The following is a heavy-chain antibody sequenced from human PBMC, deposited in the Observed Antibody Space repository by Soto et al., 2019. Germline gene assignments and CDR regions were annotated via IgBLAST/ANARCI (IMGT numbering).Heavy chain of an antibody. CDR3: AAVGMTTVTTGFVY. CDR1: GFTFTSSA. Sequence: QMQLVQSGPEVKKPGTSVKVSCKASGFTFTSSAMQWVRQARGQRLEWIGWIVVGSGNTNYAQKFQESVTITRDMSTSTTYMELTSLRTDDTAVYYCAAVGMTTVTTGFVYWGQGTLVTVSS. V-gene: IGHV1-58*02. D-gene: IGHD4-17*01. J-gene: IGHJ4*02. CDR2: IVVGSGNT.